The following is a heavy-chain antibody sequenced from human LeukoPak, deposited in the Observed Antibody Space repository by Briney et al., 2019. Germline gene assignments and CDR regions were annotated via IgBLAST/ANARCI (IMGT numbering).Heavy chain of an antibody. J-gene: IGHJ4*02. V-gene: IGHV3-21*01. CDR2: ISSSSSYI. CDR1: GFTFSSYS. Sequence: GGSLRLSCAASGFTFSSYSMNWVRQAPGKGLEWVSSISSSSSYIYYADSVKGRFTVSRDNAKNSLYLQMNSLRAEDTAVYYCASDMGGSGVIDYWGQGTLVTVSS. CDR3: ASDMGGSGVIDY. D-gene: IGHD3-10*01.